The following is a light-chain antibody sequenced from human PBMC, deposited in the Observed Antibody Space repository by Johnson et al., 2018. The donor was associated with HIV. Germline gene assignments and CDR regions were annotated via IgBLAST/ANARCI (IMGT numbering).Light chain of an antibody. V-gene: IGLV1-51*01. J-gene: IGLJ1*01. CDR3: GTWDSRLNVYL. CDR2: DND. CDR1: SSNIGNNY. Sequence: QSVLTQPPSVSAAPGQKVTISCSGSSSNIGNNYVSWYQQVPGTAPKLLIYDNDERPSGIPDRFSGSKSGTSATLGISGLQTGDEADYYCGTWDSRLNVYLFGTVTKVTVL.